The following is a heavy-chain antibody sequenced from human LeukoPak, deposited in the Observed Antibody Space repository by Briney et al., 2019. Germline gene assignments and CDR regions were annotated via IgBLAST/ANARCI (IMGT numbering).Heavy chain of an antibody. Sequence: ASVKVSCKVSGYTLTELSMHWVRQAPGKGLEWMGGFDPEDGETIYAQKFQGRVTITEDTSTDTAYMELSSLRSEDTAVYYCAAVPMVRGVQTDYWGQGTLVTVSS. CDR3: AAVPMVRGVQTDY. CDR2: FDPEDGET. J-gene: IGHJ4*02. V-gene: IGHV1-24*01. CDR1: GYTLTELS. D-gene: IGHD3-10*01.